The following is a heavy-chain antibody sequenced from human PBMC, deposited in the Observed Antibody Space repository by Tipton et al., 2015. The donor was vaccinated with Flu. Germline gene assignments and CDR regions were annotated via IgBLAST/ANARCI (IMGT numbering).Heavy chain of an antibody. Sequence: TLSLTCTVPGGSISSSSYYWGWIRQPPGKGLEWIGSIYHSGSTYYNPSLKSRVTISVDTSKNQFSLKLSSVTAADTAVYYCARPRGSYYYYMDVWGKGTTVTVSS. V-gene: IGHV4-39*07. CDR3: ARPRGSYYYYMDV. J-gene: IGHJ6*03. CDR2: IYHSGST. CDR1: GGSISSSSYY.